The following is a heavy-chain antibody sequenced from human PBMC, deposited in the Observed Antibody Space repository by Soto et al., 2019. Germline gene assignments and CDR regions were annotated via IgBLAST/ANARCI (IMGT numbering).Heavy chain of an antibody. V-gene: IGHV1-3*01. CDR3: ACQRWDIVLVSAARGYFDY. CDR1: GYTFTSYA. CDR2: INAGNGNT. D-gene: IGHD2-2*01. Sequence: ASVKVSCKASGYTFTSYAMHWVRQAPGQRLEWMGWINAGNGNTKYSQKFQGRVTITRDTSASTAYMELSSLRSEDTAVYYCACQRWDIVLVSAARGYFDYWGQGTLVTVSS. J-gene: IGHJ4*02.